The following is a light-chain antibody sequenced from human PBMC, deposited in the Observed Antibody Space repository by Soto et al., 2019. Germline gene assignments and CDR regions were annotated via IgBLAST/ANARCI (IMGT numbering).Light chain of an antibody. CDR1: QTISSW. Sequence: DIHMTQSPSTLSGSVGDTVTITCRASQTISSWLAWYQQKPGKAPKILIYKASTLKSGVPSRFSGSGSGTELTLTISRLQPDDFATYYCQNYNSYSEACGQGTKVDIK. CDR3: QNYNSYSEA. V-gene: IGKV1-5*03. CDR2: KAS. J-gene: IGKJ1*01.